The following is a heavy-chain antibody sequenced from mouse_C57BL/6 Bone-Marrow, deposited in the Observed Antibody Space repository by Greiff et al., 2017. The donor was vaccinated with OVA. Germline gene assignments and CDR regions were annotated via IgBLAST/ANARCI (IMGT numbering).Heavy chain of an antibody. CDR1: GYTFTRYW. Sequence: VQLQQPGAELVKPGASVKMSCKASGYTFTRYWITWVQQRPGQGLEWIGDIYPGSGSTNYHEKFKSKATLTVDTSSSTASMQLSSLTSEDSAVYYCARWGDYYGSSRWDYWGQGTTLTVSS. J-gene: IGHJ2*01. D-gene: IGHD1-1*01. V-gene: IGHV1-55*01. CDR3: ARWGDYYGSSRWDY. CDR2: IYPGSGST.